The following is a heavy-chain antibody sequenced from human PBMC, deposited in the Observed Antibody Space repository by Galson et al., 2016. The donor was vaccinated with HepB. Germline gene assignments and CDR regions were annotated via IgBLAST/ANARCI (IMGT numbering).Heavy chain of an antibody. CDR1: EFTFSGYG. CDR2: IWNDGSKK. J-gene: IGHJ4*02. D-gene: IGHD3-22*01. CDR3: ARSGSYYDSSGYYRDPFDY. V-gene: IGHV3-33*01. Sequence: SLRLSCATSEFTFSGYGIHWVRQAPGKGLEWVALIWNDGSKKYYADSVKGRFTISRDNSKNTLYLQMNRLRAEDTAVYYCARSGSYYDSSGYYRDPFDYWGQGTLVTVSS.